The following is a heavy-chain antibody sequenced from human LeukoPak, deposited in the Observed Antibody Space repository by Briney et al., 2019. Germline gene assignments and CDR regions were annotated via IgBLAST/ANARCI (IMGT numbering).Heavy chain of an antibody. J-gene: IGHJ4*02. V-gene: IGHV3-7*03. CDR2: IKQDGSEK. D-gene: IGHD2-15*01. CDR3: AKWGCSGGSCYPFDY. Sequence: GGSLRLSCAASGFTFSSYWMSWVRQAPGKGLEWVANIKQDGSEKYYVDSVKGRFTISRDNAKNSLYLQMNSLRAEDTAVYYCAKWGCSGGSCYPFDYWGQGTLVTVSS. CDR1: GFTFSSYW.